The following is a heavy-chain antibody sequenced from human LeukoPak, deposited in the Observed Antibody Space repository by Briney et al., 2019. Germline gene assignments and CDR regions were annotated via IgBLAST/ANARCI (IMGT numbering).Heavy chain of an antibody. CDR3: AREGYSSSWYGSYFDY. J-gene: IGHJ4*02. CDR1: GGSISSGSYY. D-gene: IGHD6-13*01. Sequence: KPSQTLSLTCTVSGGSISSGSYYWSWIRQPAGKGLGWIGRIYTSGSTNYNPSLKSRVTISVDTSKNQFSLKLSSVTAADTAVYYCAREGYSSSWYGSYFDYWGQGTLVTVSS. CDR2: IYTSGST. V-gene: IGHV4-61*02.